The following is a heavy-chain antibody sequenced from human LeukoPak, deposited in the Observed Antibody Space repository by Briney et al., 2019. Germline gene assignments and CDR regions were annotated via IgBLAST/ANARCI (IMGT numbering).Heavy chain of an antibody. CDR2: IIPIFGTA. D-gene: IGHD6-6*01. Sequence: GASVKVSFKASGGTFSSYAISWVRQAPGQGLEWMGGIIPIFGTANYAQKFQGRVTITADESTSTAYMELSSLRSEDTAVYYCGRTGSSSYYYYYGMDVWGQGTTVTVSS. CDR1: GGTFSSYA. J-gene: IGHJ6*02. CDR3: GRTGSSSYYYYYGMDV. V-gene: IGHV1-69*13.